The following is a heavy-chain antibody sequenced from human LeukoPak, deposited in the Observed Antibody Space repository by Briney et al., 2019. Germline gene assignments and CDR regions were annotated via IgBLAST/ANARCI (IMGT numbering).Heavy chain of an antibody. J-gene: IGHJ6*02. Sequence: PGGSLRLSCAASGFTFSSYAMSWVRQAPGKGLEWVSGISGSGGSTYYADSVKGRFTISRDNSQNTLYLQMNSLRAEDTAVYNCAKGLGYYYYGVDVWGQGTTVTISS. V-gene: IGHV3-23*01. CDR1: GFTFSSYA. CDR3: AKGLGYYYYGVDV. CDR2: ISGSGGST.